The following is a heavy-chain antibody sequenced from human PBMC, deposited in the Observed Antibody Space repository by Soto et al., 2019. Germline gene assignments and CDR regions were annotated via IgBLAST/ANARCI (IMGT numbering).Heavy chain of an antibody. J-gene: IGHJ6*02. CDR3: ASLGRHG. CDR1: GFTFSDSW. CDR2: IKQDGSEK. V-gene: IGHV3-7*01. D-gene: IGHD3-16*01. Sequence: GGSLRLSXAASGFTFSDSWMDWVRQAPGKGPEWVANIKQDGSEKNYVDSVKGRFIISRDNAKNSLYLQVNSLRAEDTAVYYCASLGRHGWGQGTTVTVSS.